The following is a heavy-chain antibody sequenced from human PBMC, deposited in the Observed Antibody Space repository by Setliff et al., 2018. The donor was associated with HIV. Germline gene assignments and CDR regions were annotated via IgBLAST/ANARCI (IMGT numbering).Heavy chain of an antibody. CDR1: GFTFSTYS. V-gene: IGHV3-21*01. Sequence: PGGSLRLSCAASGFTFSTYSMNWVRQATGKGLEWISSINKRSDYIYYADSVRGRFTISRDNAKNSLYLQMDTLRAEDTGVYYCVRGDSRDYWGQGTLVTVSS. J-gene: IGHJ4*02. CDR3: VRGDSRDY. CDR2: INKRSDYI. D-gene: IGHD3-22*01.